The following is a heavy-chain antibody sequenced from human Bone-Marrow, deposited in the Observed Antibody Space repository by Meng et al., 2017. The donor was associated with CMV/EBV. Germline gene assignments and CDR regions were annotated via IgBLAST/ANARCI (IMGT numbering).Heavy chain of an antibody. V-gene: IGHV3-21*01. CDR1: GFTFRNYW. CDR2: ISSSSSYI. J-gene: IGHJ3*02. D-gene: IGHD4-23*01. Sequence: GESLKISCAASGFTFRNYWMSWVRQAPGKGLEWVSSISSSSSYIYYADSVKGRFTISRDNAKNSLYLQMNSLRAEDTAVYYCARDGNAFDIWGQGTMVTVSS. CDR3: ARDGNAFDI.